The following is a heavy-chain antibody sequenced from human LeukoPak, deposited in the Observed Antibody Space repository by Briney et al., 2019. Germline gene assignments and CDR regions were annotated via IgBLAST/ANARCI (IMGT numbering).Heavy chain of an antibody. D-gene: IGHD3-10*02. CDR2: ISSSGSTI. CDR3: AELGITMIGGV. V-gene: IGHV3-48*04. CDR1: GFTFSTYG. J-gene: IGHJ6*04. Sequence: GGSLRLPCAASGFTFSTYGMSWVRQAPGKGLEWVSYISSSGSTIYYADSVKGRFTISRDNAKNSLYLQMNSLRAEDTAVYYCAELGITMIGGVWGKGTTVTISS.